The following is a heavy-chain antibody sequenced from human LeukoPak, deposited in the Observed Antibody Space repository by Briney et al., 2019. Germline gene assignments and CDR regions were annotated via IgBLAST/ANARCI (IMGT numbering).Heavy chain of an antibody. D-gene: IGHD5-18*01. Sequence: PGGSLRLSCAASGFSVSDNYMIWVRQAPGKGLEWVSLLYTGGETNYADSVKGRFTMSRDTSKYTVSLQMNSLRAEDTAVYYCARGFAPAYNFGVFDYWGQGTLVTVSS. CDR3: ARGFAPAYNFGVFDY. V-gene: IGHV3-53*01. J-gene: IGHJ4*02. CDR1: GFSVSDNY. CDR2: LYTGGET.